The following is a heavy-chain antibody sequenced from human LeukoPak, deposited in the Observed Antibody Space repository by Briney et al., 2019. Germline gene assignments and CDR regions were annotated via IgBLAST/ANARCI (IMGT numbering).Heavy chain of an antibody. CDR1: GFTFSSYW. J-gene: IGHJ5*02. V-gene: IGHV3-7*01. Sequence: PGGSLRLSCAASGFTFSSYWMSWVRQAPGKGLEWVANIKQDGSEKYYVDSVKGRFTISRDNAKNSLYLQMNSLRAEDTAVYYCARGGLRRSTTFGVVTPWGQGTLVTVSS. CDR3: ARGGLRRSTTFGVVTP. D-gene: IGHD3-3*01. CDR2: IKQDGSEK.